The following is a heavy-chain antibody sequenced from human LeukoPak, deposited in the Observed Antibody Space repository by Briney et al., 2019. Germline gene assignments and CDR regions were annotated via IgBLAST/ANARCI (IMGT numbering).Heavy chain of an antibody. Sequence: GGSLRLSCAASGFIFSSYTIQWVRQAPGKGLEYVSARHYANSVKGRFTISRDNSKNTVYLQMGSLRAEDMAVYYCARVKVGATISDYYYYYMDVWGKGTTVTVSS. CDR3: ARVKVGATISDYYYYYMDV. CDR2: R. CDR1: GFIFSSYT. J-gene: IGHJ6*03. D-gene: IGHD1-26*01. V-gene: IGHV3-64*01.